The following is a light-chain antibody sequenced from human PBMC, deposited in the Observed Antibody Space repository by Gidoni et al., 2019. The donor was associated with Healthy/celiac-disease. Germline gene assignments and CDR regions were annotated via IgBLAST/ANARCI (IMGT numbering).Light chain of an antibody. V-gene: IGKV1-27*01. CDR1: QGISNY. CDR3: QKYNSAPPLT. J-gene: IGKJ4*01. Sequence: DIQMTQSPSSLSASVGDRVTITCRASQGISNYLDWYQQKPGKVPKLLIYAASTLQSGVPSRVSGSGAGTDFTLTISSLQPEDVATYYCQKYNSAPPLTFGGGTKVEIK. CDR2: AAS.